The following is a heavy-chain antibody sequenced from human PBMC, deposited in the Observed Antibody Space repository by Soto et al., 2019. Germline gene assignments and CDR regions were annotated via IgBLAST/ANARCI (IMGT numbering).Heavy chain of an antibody. V-gene: IGHV4-39*02. CDR3: AREEDIVATNFDY. J-gene: IGHJ4*02. CDR1: GGSISSSSYY. Sequence: PSXTLSLTFTVSGGSISSSSYYWGWIRQPPGKGLEWIGSIYYSGSTYYNPSLRSRVTISVDTSKNQFSLKLSSVTAADTAVYYCAREEDIVATNFDYWGQGTLVTVSS. CDR2: IYYSGST. D-gene: IGHD5-12*01.